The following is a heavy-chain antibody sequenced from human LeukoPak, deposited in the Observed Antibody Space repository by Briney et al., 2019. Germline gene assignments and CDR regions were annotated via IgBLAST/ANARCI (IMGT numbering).Heavy chain of an antibody. D-gene: IGHD2-15*01. CDR1: GGSFSGYY. V-gene: IGHV4-34*01. J-gene: IGHJ4*02. CDR3: ARVRSGGSCLDY. CDR2: INHSGST. Sequence: PSETLSLTCAVYGGSFSGYYWSWIRQPPGKGLEWIGEINHSGSTNYNPSLKSRVTISVDTSKNQFSLKLSSVTAADTAVYYCARVRSGGSCLDYWGQGTPVTVSS.